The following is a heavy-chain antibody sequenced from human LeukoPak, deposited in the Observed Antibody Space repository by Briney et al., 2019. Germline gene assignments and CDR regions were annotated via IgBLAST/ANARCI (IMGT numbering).Heavy chain of an antibody. D-gene: IGHD6-13*01. J-gene: IGHJ4*02. CDR2: IRYDGSNK. CDR3: AKDSGYTSSWYFGDY. Sequence: GGSLRLSCAASGFTFSSYGMHWVRQAPGKGLEWVAFIRYDGSNKYYADSVKGRFTISRDNSKNTLYLQMNSLRAEDTVVYYCAKDSGYTSSWYFGDYWGQGTLVTVSS. V-gene: IGHV3-30*02. CDR1: GFTFSSYG.